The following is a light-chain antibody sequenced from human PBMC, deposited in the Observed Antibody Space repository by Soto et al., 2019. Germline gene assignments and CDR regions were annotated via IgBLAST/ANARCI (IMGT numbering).Light chain of an antibody. CDR3: SSYAGGNIFV. Sequence: QSALTQPPSASGSPGQSVTISCSGTSGDVGGYNYVSWYQQHPGKAPKLMIYEVTQRPSGVPDRFSGSKSTNTASLTVSGLQAEDEADYYCSSYAGGNIFVFGGGTKLTVL. V-gene: IGLV2-8*01. CDR1: SGDVGGYNY. CDR2: EVT. J-gene: IGLJ3*02.